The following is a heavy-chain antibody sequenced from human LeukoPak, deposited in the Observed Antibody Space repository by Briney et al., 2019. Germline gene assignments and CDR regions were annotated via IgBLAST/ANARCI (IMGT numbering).Heavy chain of an antibody. Sequence: GSLRLSCAASGFTFSSYAMSWVRQAPGKGLHWVAVISYDGSNKYYADSVKGRFTISRDNSKNTLYLQLNSLRPEDTALYYCARDGYCSSTGCSAYFFDSWGQGTLVTVSS. CDR1: GFTFSSYA. J-gene: IGHJ4*02. D-gene: IGHD2-2*03. CDR2: ISYDGSNK. CDR3: ARDGYCSSTGCSAYFFDS. V-gene: IGHV3-30-3*01.